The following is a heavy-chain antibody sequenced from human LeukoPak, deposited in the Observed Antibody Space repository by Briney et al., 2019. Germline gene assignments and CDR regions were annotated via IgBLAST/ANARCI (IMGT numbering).Heavy chain of an antibody. CDR3: ARIGVFTVFDY. D-gene: IGHD4-11*01. V-gene: IGHV3-21*01. J-gene: IGHJ4*02. Sequence: GGSLRLSCAASGFTFSSYSMNWVRQAPGKGLEWVSSISSSSSYIYYADSVKGRFTISRDNAKNSLYLQMNRLRAEDTAVYYCARIGVFTVFDYWGQGTLVTVSS. CDR2: ISSSSSYI. CDR1: GFTFSSYS.